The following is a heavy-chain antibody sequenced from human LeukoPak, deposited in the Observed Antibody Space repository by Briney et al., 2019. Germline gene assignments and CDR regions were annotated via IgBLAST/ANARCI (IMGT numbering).Heavy chain of an antibody. D-gene: IGHD1-1*01. CDR1: GFTFSSYD. Sequence: GGSLRLSCAGSGFTFSSYDMHWVRQVTGKGLEWVSAIGTVADTYYPDSVKGRFTISRENAKSSLYLQMSSLRVGDTAVYYCARAGSGNRWANYGMDAWGQGTTVIVSS. J-gene: IGHJ6*02. CDR3: ARAGSGNRWANYGMDA. V-gene: IGHV3-13*01. CDR2: IGTVADT.